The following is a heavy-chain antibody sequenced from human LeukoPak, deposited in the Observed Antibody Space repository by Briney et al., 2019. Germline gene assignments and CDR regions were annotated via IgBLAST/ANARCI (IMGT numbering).Heavy chain of an antibody. CDR2: ISSSSSYI. D-gene: IGHD6-6*01. CDR3: ARWPYSSSYYFDY. CDR1: GFTFSSYS. Sequence: GGSLRLSCAASGFTFSSYSMNWVRQAPGKGLEWVSSISSSSSYIYYADSVRGRFTLSRDNAKNSLYLQMNSLRAEDTAVYYCARWPYSSSYYFDYWGQGTLVTVSS. V-gene: IGHV3-21*01. J-gene: IGHJ4*02.